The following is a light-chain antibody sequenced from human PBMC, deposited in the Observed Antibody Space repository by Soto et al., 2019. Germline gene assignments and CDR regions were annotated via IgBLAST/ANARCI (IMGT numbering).Light chain of an antibody. J-gene: IGLJ1*01. CDR1: SSDVGGYNY. Sequence: ALTQPASVSGSPGQSITISCTGTSSDVGGYNYVSWYQQHPGKAPKLMIYEVSNRPSGISNRFSGSKSGNTASLTISGLQAEDEADYYCSSYTSSSPYVFGTGTKLTVL. V-gene: IGLV2-14*01. CDR3: SSYTSSSPYV. CDR2: EVS.